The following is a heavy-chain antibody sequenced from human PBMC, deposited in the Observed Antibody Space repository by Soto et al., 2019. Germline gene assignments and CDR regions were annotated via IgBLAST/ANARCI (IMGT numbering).Heavy chain of an antibody. J-gene: IGHJ4*02. CDR3: AKETYSGPLDY. CDR2: ISYAGSNK. V-gene: IGHV3-30*18. D-gene: IGHD2-15*01. CDR1: GFTFSSYG. Sequence: QVQLVESGGGVVQPGRSLRLSCAASGFTFSSYGMHWVRQAPGKGLEWVAVISYAGSNKFYADSVKGRFTISRDNSKNTLYLQMNSLRAEDTAVCYCAKETYSGPLDYWGQGTLVTVSS.